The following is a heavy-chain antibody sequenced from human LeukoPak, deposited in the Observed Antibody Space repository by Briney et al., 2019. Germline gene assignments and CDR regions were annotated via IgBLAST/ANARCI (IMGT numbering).Heavy chain of an antibody. J-gene: IGHJ6*04. Sequence: GGSLRLSCAASGFTFSSYGMHWVRQAPGKGLGWVAVISYDGSNKYYADSVKGRFTISRDNSKDTLYLQMNSLRAEDTAVHYCAKNLWFGELYNGMDVWSKGTTVTVSS. CDR1: GFTFSSYG. CDR3: AKNLWFGELYNGMDV. V-gene: IGHV3-30*18. CDR2: ISYDGSNK. D-gene: IGHD3-10*01.